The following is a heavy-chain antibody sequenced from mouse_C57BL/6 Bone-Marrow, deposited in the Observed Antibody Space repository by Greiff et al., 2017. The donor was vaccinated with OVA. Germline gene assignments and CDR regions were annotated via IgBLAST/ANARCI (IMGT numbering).Heavy chain of an antibody. J-gene: IGHJ3*01. V-gene: IGHV5-9-1*02. CDR3: TSPYYYGSSHAWFAY. D-gene: IGHD1-1*01. CDR1: GFTFSSYA. Sequence: EVHLVESGEGLVKPGGSLKLSCAASGFTFSSYAMSWVRQTPEKRLEWVAYISSGGDYIYYADTVKGRFTISRDNARNTLYLQLSSLKSEDTAMYYCTSPYYYGSSHAWFAYWGQGTLVTVSA. CDR2: ISSGGDYI.